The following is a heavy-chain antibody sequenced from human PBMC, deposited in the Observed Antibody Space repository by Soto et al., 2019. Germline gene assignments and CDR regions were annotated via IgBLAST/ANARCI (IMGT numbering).Heavy chain of an antibody. Sequence: ASVKVSCKASGYTFTGYYMHWVRQAPGQGLEWMGWINPNSGGTNYAQKFQGWVTMTRDTSISTAYMELSRLRSDDTAVYYCARGVTSGYCSSTSCPPTEYFDYWGQGTLVTVSS. CDR3: ARGVTSGYCSSTSCPPTEYFDY. CDR1: GYTFTGYY. J-gene: IGHJ4*02. V-gene: IGHV1-2*04. D-gene: IGHD2-2*01. CDR2: INPNSGGT.